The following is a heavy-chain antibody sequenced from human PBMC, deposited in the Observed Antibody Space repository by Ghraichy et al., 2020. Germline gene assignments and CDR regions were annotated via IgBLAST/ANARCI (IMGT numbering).Heavy chain of an antibody. V-gene: IGHV1-69*13. D-gene: IGHD6-6*01. J-gene: IGHJ5*02. CDR2: IIPIFGTA. Sequence: SVKVSCKASGGTFSSYAISWVRQAPGQGLEWMGGIIPIFGTANYAQKFQGRVTITADESTSTAYMELSSLRSEDTAVYYCARSYSSSSYWFDPWGQGTLVTVSS. CDR1: GGTFSSYA. CDR3: ARSYSSSSYWFDP.